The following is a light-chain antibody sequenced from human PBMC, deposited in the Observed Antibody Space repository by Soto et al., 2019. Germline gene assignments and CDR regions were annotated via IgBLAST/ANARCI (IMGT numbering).Light chain of an antibody. CDR1: QSVSSN. Sequence: EIVMTQSPATLSVSPGERATLSCRASQSVSSNLAWYQQKPGQAPRLLIYGASTRATSIPARFSGSGSGTEFTLTISSLQSEDFEVYYCQQYNNWLWTFGQGTKVEIK. V-gene: IGKV3-15*01. CDR3: QQYNNWLWT. J-gene: IGKJ1*01. CDR2: GAS.